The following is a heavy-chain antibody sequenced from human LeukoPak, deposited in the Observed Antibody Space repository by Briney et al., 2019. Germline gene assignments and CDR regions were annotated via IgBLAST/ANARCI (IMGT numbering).Heavy chain of an antibody. CDR2: ISYDGSNK. CDR3: ASLWFGESTNWFDP. CDR1: GFTFSSYA. V-gene: IGHV3-30-3*01. D-gene: IGHD3-10*01. J-gene: IGHJ5*02. Sequence: GGSLRLSCAASGFTFSSYAMHWVRQAPGKGLEWVAVISYDGSNKYYADSVKGRFTISRDNSKNTLYLRMNSLRAEDTAVYYCASLWFGESTNWFDPWGQGTLVTVSS.